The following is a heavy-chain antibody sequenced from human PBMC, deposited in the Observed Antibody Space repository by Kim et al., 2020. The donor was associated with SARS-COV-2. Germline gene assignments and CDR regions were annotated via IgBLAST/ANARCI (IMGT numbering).Heavy chain of an antibody. J-gene: IGHJ4*02. CDR3: ARDGGYVGSPIYDILTGYYGDY. D-gene: IGHD3-9*01. V-gene: IGHV1-46*01. CDR2: INPSGGST. Sequence: ASVKVSCKASGYTFTSYYMHWVRQAPGQGLEWMGIINPSGGSTSYAQKFQGRVTMTRDTSTSTVYMELSSLRSEDTAVYYCARDGGYVGSPIYDILTGYYGDYWGQGTLVTVSS. CDR1: GYTFTSYY.